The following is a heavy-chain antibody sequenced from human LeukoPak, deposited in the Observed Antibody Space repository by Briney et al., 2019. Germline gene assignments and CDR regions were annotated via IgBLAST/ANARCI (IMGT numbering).Heavy chain of an antibody. Sequence: PGGSLRLSCAASGFTFGSYSMNWVRQAPGKGLEWGAAISSSSSYIYYADSVKGRFTISTDNATNSLYLQMNSLGAADTAVYYCARDRDIVVVPAAPFDYWGQGPLVTVSS. D-gene: IGHD2-2*01. CDR2: ISSSSSYI. V-gene: IGHV3-21*01. CDR1: GFTFGSYS. CDR3: ARDRDIVVVPAAPFDY. J-gene: IGHJ4*02.